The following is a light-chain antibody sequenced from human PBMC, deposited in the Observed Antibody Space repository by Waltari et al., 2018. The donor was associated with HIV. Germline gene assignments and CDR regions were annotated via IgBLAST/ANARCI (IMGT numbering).Light chain of an antibody. Sequence: QSVLTQSPSASGTPGQRVTISCSGSISNIGGNTVSWYQHLPRTAPKLLISSNTQRPSGVPDRFSGAKSGTSASLAISGLQSEDEADYYCAAWDANLNGRLFGGGTKLTVL. J-gene: IGLJ2*01. CDR1: ISNIGGNT. V-gene: IGLV1-44*01. CDR2: SNT. CDR3: AAWDANLNGRL.